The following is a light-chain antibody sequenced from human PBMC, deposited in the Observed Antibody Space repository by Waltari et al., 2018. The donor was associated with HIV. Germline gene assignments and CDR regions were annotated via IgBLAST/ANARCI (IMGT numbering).Light chain of an antibody. CDR2: EVS. V-gene: IGLV2-14*01. CDR1: SSDVGGYNY. Sequence: SALTQPASVSGSPGQSITIPCPRTSSDVGGYNYVSWYQQHPGKAPKLMIYEVSNRPSGVSNRFSGSKSGNTASLTISGLQAEDEADYYCSSYTSSSTPVVFGGGTKLTVL. CDR3: SSYTSSSTPVV. J-gene: IGLJ2*01.